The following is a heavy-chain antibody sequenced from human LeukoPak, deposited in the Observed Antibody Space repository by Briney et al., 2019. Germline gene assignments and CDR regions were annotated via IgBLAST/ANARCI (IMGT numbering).Heavy chain of an antibody. V-gene: IGHV4-34*01. CDR2: INHSGST. CDR1: GGSFSGYY. D-gene: IGHD3-10*01. Sequence: TSETLSLTCAVYGGSFSGYYWSWIRQPPGKGLEWIGEINHSGSTNYNPSLKSRVTISLDTSRNQFSLKLNSVTAADTAVYYCAKSNGYGLVDIWGQGTMVTVSS. J-gene: IGHJ3*02. CDR3: AKSNGYGLVDI.